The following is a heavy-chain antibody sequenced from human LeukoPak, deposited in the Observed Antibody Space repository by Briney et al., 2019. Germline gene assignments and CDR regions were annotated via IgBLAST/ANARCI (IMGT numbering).Heavy chain of an antibody. CDR3: ARSESRIYDFWSGYYPR. J-gene: IGHJ4*02. V-gene: IGHV1-69*13. CDR1: GGTFSSYA. CDR2: FIPIFGTA. D-gene: IGHD3-3*01. Sequence: ASVKVSCKASGGTFSSYAISWVRQAPGQGLEWMGGFIPIFGTANYAQKFQGRVTITADESTSTAYMELSSLRSEDTAVYYCARSESRIYDFWSGYYPRWGQGTLVTVSS.